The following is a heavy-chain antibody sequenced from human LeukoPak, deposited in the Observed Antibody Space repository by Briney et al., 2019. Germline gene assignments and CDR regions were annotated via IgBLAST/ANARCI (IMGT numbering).Heavy chain of an antibody. Sequence: SETLSLTCTVSGGSISSYYWSWIRQPAGKGLEWIGRIYTSGSTNYNPSLKSRVTISVDTSKNQFSLKLSSVIAADTAVYYCARSRYDSSGWYYYYYMDVWGKGTTVTISS. V-gene: IGHV4-4*07. J-gene: IGHJ6*03. CDR1: GGSISSYY. D-gene: IGHD6-19*01. CDR3: ARSRYDSSGWYYYYYMDV. CDR2: IYTSGST.